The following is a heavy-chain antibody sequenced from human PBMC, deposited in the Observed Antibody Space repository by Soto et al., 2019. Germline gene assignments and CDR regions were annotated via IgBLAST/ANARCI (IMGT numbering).Heavy chain of an antibody. V-gene: IGHV1-18*01. CDR1: GYSFHTYA. CDR2: ISGYNGNT. J-gene: IGHJ6*02. CDR3: AREYGMDV. Sequence: QVQLVQSGAEVKKPGASVNVSCKASGYSFHTYAISWVRQAPGQGLEWVGWISGYNGNTNYAQKFQGRVTLTTDTSTKTDFMELRSLTGDDTAVYYCAREYGMDVWGQGTTVTLSS.